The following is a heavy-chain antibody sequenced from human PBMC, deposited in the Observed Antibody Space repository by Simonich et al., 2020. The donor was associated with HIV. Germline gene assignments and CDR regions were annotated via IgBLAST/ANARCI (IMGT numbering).Heavy chain of an antibody. CDR2: ISSSRSYI. CDR1: GFTFSSYS. D-gene: IGHD6-6*01. CDR3: ARDFRLGSSSPDY. J-gene: IGHJ4*02. Sequence: GGGLVKPGGSLRLSCAASGFTFSSYSMNWVRQAPGKGLEWVSSISSSRSYIYYADSVSGRFTISRDNAKNSLCLQMHSLRAEETAVYYCARDFRLGSSSPDYWGQGTLVTVSS. V-gene: IGHV3-21*01.